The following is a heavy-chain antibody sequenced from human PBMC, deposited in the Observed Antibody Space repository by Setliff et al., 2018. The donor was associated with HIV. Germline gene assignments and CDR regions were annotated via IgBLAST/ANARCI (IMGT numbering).Heavy chain of an antibody. CDR1: GGSISSGPYY. V-gene: IGHV4-39*01. CDR2: IYYDGST. J-gene: IGHJ4*02. D-gene: IGHD3-10*01. Sequence: KPSETLSLTCTVSGGSISSGPYYWGWIRQPPGKGLEWIGNIYYDGSTYYNPSLKSRVIISLDNSKNTLYVQMNSLRAEDTAVYYCARHDVVRGAIDNWGQGTLVTVS. CDR3: ARHDVVRGAIDN.